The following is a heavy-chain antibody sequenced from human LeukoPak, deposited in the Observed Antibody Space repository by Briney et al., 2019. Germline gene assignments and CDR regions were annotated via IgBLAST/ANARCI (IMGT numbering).Heavy chain of an antibody. J-gene: IGHJ4*02. Sequence: GGSQRLSCAASGFTFSSYGMHWVRQAPGNGLEWVAFIRYDGSNKYYADSVKGRFTISRDNSKNTLYLQMNSLRAEDTAVYYCARTSGYDPTNFDYWGQGTLVTVSS. V-gene: IGHV3-30*02. D-gene: IGHD5-12*01. CDR1: GFTFSSYG. CDR2: IRYDGSNK. CDR3: ARTSGYDPTNFDY.